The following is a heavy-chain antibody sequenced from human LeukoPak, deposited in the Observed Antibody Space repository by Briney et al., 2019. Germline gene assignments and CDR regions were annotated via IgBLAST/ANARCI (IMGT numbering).Heavy chain of an antibody. CDR1: GFTFSGAW. CDR3: ARGISWEVQYFDY. J-gene: IGHJ4*02. D-gene: IGHD1-26*01. CDR2: INWSGENT. Sequence: GGSLRLSCTASGFTFSGAWMTWVRQAPGKGLEWVSTINWSGENTRYAESVKGRFTISRDNAKNSLYLQMNSVRAEDTALYFCARGISWEVQYFDYWGQGSLVTVSS. V-gene: IGHV3-20*04.